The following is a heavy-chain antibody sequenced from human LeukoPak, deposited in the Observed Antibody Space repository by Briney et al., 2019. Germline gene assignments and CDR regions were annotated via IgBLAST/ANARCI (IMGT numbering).Heavy chain of an antibody. Sequence: PGGSLRLSCAASGFTFSSYAMSWVRQAPGEGLEWVSAISGSGGSTYYADSVKGRFTISRDNSKNTLYLQMNSLRAEDTAVYYCAKDEKSLVGAIYYFDYWGQGTLVTVSS. D-gene: IGHD1-26*01. V-gene: IGHV3-23*01. CDR2: ISGSGGST. J-gene: IGHJ4*02. CDR3: AKDEKSLVGAIYYFDY. CDR1: GFTFSSYA.